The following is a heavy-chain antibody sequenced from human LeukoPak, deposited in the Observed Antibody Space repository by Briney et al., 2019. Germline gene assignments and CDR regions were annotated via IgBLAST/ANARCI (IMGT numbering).Heavy chain of an antibody. CDR3: ANFGPYYYGSGTSN. D-gene: IGHD3-10*01. J-gene: IGHJ4*02. CDR2: IWYDGSNE. CDR1: GFTFRSHG. V-gene: IGHV3-33*06. Sequence: GGSLRLSCAASGFTFRSHGMHWVRQAPGKGLEWVAGIWYDGSNEDYADSVKGRFTISRDNSKNTLYLQMNSLRAEDTAVYYCANFGPYYYGSGTSNWGQGTLVTVSS.